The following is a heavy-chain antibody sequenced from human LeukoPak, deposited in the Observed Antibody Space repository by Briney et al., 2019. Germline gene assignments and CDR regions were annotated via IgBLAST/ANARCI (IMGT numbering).Heavy chain of an antibody. CDR1: GYTFTSYY. J-gene: IGHJ4*02. CDR2: INPSGGST. D-gene: IGHD3-22*01. CDR3: ARNRKTTRRGGSYYYDSNGYYYFDY. V-gene: IGHV1-46*01. Sequence: ASVKVSCKASGYTFTSYYMHWVRQAPGQGLEWMGIINPSGGSTSYAQKFQGRVTVTRDLSTSTVYMELSSLRSEDTAVYYCARNRKTTRRGGSYYYDSNGYYYFDYWGQGTLVTVSS.